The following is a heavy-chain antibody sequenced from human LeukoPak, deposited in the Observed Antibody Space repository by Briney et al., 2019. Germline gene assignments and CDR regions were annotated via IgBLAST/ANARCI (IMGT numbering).Heavy chain of an antibody. CDR3: ARAVRGLGDAFDI. Sequence: PSETLSLTCTVSGGSISSGGYYWSWIRQHPGKGLEWIGYIYYSGSTYYNPSLKSRVTISVDTSKNQFSLKLSSVTAADTVVYYCARAVRGLGDAFDIWGQGTMVTVSS. J-gene: IGHJ3*02. D-gene: IGHD3-10*01. CDR1: GGSISSGGYY. CDR2: IYYSGST. V-gene: IGHV4-31*03.